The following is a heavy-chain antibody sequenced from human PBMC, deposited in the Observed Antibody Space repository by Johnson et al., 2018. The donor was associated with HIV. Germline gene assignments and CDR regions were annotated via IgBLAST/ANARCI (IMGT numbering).Heavy chain of an antibody. Sequence: MQLVESGGGLVKPGGSLRISCAGSGFTFSNVWMSWVRQVPGKGLEWVSVIYSGGSTYYADSVKGRFTISRDNGNNSLYLQMNSLRAEDAAVYYCARRYSGSYGAFDIWGQGTMVTVSS. CDR3: ARRYSGSYGAFDI. J-gene: IGHJ3*02. V-gene: IGHV3-66*04. D-gene: IGHD1-26*01. CDR1: GFTFSNVW. CDR2: IYSGGST.